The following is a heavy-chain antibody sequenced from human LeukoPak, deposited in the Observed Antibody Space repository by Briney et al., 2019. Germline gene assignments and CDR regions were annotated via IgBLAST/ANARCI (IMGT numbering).Heavy chain of an antibody. CDR3: ARRNRGYCSSTSCYRSSGWFDP. V-gene: IGHV4-34*01. CDR2: INHSGST. Sequence: PSETLSLTCAVYGGSFSGYYWSWIRQPPGKGLEWIGEINHSGSTNYNPSLKSRVTISVDTSKNQFSLKLSSVTAADTAVYYCARRNRGYCSSTSCYRSSGWFDPWGQGTLVTVSS. D-gene: IGHD2-2*02. CDR1: GGSFSGYY. J-gene: IGHJ5*02.